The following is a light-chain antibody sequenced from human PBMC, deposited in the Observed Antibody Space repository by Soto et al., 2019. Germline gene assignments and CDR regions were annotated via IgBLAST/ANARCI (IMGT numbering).Light chain of an antibody. J-gene: IGKJ3*01. CDR1: QTIGKY. V-gene: IGKV1-39*01. CDR2: DAS. Sequence: DIPVTQSPASLSATVGARVTITCRASQTIGKYLNWYQQQQGKVPKLLIYDASYLQSGVPSRFSGSGSGTDLTINISDLRPEDFATDEGQQRFSIPFTFGPGTKVDIK. CDR3: QQRFSIPFT.